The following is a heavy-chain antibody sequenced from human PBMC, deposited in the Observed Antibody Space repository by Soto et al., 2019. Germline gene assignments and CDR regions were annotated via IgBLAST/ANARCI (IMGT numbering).Heavy chain of an antibody. CDR2: MNPNSGNT. CDR3: AREKVGAVDY. J-gene: IGHJ4*02. Sequence: QVQLVQSGAEVKKPGASVKVSCKASGYTFTSYDINWVRQATGQGLEWMGWMNPNSGNTGYAQKFXGXAXRXXTTSVSTANMELSSLRSEDTAVYYGAREKVGAVDYWGQGTLVTVSS. D-gene: IGHD1-26*01. CDR1: GYTFTSYD. V-gene: IGHV1-8*01.